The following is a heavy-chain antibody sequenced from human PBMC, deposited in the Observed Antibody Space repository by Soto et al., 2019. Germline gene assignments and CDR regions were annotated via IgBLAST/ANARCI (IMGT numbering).Heavy chain of an antibody. CDR3: AREGVVYELGLGMDV. CDR1: GFTFSSYG. J-gene: IGHJ6*02. CDR2: IWYDGSNK. D-gene: IGHD2-8*02. V-gene: IGHV3-33*01. Sequence: QVQLVESGGGVVQPGRSLRLSCAASGFTFSSYGMHWVRQAPGKGLEWVAVIWYDGSNKYYADSVKGRFTISRDNSKNTLYLQMNSPRAEDTAVYYCAREGVVYELGLGMDVWGQGTTVTVSS.